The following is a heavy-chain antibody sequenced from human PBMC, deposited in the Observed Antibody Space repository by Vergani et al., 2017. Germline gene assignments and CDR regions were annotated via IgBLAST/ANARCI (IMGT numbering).Heavy chain of an antibody. CDR3: ARGNYTYYDFWSGYYNSYAFDI. J-gene: IGHJ3*02. D-gene: IGHD3-3*01. V-gene: IGHV4-34*09. Sequence: QVQLQESGPGLVKPSETLSLTCAVYGGSFSGYYWSWIRQPPGKGLEWIGYIYYSGSTYYNPSLKSRVTISVDTSKNQFSLKLSSVTAADTAVYYCARGNYTYYDFWSGYYNSYAFDIWGQGTMVTVSS. CDR2: IYYSGST. CDR1: GGSFSGYY.